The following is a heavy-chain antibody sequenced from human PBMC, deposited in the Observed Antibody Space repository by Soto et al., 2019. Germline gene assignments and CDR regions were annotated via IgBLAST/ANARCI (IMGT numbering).Heavy chain of an antibody. CDR1: GFSFSFSG. CDR2: LWYDGSSE. V-gene: IGHV3-33*01. CDR3: ARVLAKVAGGAFAL. D-gene: IGHD3-16*01. J-gene: IGHJ3*01. Sequence: QVHLVESGGGVVQPGRSLRLSCAASGFSFSFSGMHWVRQAPGKGLEWVAGLWYDGSSENYADSVKGRFTISRHNSKNTLHLQMDSLRVADTAMYYCARVLAKVAGGAFALWGQGTMVIVSS.